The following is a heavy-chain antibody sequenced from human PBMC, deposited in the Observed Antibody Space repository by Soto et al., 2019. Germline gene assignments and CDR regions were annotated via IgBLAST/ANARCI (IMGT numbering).Heavy chain of an antibody. CDR3: AKVRGPEDFFDY. V-gene: IGHV3-23*01. J-gene: IGHJ4*02. CDR2: ISGSGVST. Sequence: GSLRLSCAASGFTFSSYAVNWVRQAPGKGLEWVSAISGSGVSTIYADSVKGRLTISRDNSKNTVHLQMNSLRAEDTALYYCAKVRGPEDFFDYWGQGTLVTVSS. CDR1: GFTFSSYA. D-gene: IGHD3-10*01.